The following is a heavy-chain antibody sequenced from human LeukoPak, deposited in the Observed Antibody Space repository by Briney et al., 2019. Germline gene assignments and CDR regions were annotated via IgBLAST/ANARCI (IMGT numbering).Heavy chain of an antibody. CDR1: GGSISSSSYY. Sequence: SETLSLTCTVSGGSISSSSYYWGWIRQPPGKGLEWIGSIYYCGSTYYNPSLKSRVTISVDTSKNQFSLKLSSVTAADTAVYYCARSTYGSGSPTDYWGQGTLVTVSS. CDR2: IYYCGST. CDR3: ARSTYGSGSPTDY. D-gene: IGHD3-10*01. V-gene: IGHV4-39*01. J-gene: IGHJ4*02.